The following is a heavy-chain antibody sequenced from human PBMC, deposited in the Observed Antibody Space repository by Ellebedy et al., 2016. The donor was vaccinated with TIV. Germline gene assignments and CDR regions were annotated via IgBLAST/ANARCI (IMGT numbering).Heavy chain of an antibody. CDR2: VWSDGSNK. CDR1: GFTFNNYG. CDR3: ARANTAMVRRNHMDV. V-gene: IGHV3-33*01. Sequence: PGGSLRLSCAASGFTFNNYGMHWVRRAPGKGLEGVAVVWSDGSNKYYADSVKGRFTISRDNSKSTLYLQMDSLRAEDTAVYYCARANTAMVRRNHMDVWGQGTTVTVSS. J-gene: IGHJ6*02. D-gene: IGHD5-18*01.